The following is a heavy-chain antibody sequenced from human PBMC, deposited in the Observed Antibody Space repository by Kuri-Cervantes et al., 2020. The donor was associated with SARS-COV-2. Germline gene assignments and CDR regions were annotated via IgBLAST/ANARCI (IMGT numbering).Heavy chain of an antibody. CDR2: IYYSGST. CDR3: ARLSTVTDNYGMDV. CDR1: GGSISGGDYY. J-gene: IGHJ6*02. Sequence: SETLSLTCTVSGGSISGGDYYWSWIRQHPGKGLEWIGYIYYSGSTYYNPSLKSRVTISVDTSKNQFSLKLSSVTAADTAVYYCARLSTVTDNYGMDVWGQGTTVTVSS. D-gene: IGHD4-17*01. V-gene: IGHV4-31*03.